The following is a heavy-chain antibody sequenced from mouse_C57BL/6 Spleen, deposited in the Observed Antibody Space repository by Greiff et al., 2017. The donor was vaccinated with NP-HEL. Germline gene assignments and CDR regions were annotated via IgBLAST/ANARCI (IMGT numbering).Heavy chain of an antibody. CDR1: GYSITSGYY. Sequence: DVKLQESGPGLVKPSQSLSLTCSVTGYSITSGYYWNWIRQFPGNKLEWMGYISYDGSNNYNPSLKNRISITRDTSKNQFFLKLNSVTTEDTATYYCARDGGGWFAYWGQGTLVTVSA. CDR2: ISYDGSN. CDR3: ARDGGGWFAY. V-gene: IGHV3-6*01. J-gene: IGHJ3*01.